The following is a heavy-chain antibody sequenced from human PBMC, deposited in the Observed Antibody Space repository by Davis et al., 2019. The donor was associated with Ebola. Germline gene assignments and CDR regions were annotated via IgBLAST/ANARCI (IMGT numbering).Heavy chain of an antibody. CDR2: INAGNGNT. CDR1: GYTFTSYY. CDR3: AREYCSSTSCYHYYYYGMDV. D-gene: IGHD2-2*01. Sequence: ASVKVSCKASGYTFTSYYMHWVRQAPGQGLEWMGWINAGNGNTKYSQKFQGRVTITRDTSASTAYMELSSLRSEDTAVYYCAREYCSSTSCYHYYYYGMDVWGQGTTVTVSS. J-gene: IGHJ6*02. V-gene: IGHV1-3*01.